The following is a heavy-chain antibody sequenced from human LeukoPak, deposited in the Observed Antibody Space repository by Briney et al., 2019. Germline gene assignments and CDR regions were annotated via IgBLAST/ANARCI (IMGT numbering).Heavy chain of an antibody. D-gene: IGHD6-13*01. V-gene: IGHV3-74*01. CDR2: INNDGSST. Sequence: QPGRSLRLSCAASGFAFSNYGMHWVRQAPGKGLVWVSRINNDGSSTSYADSVKGRFTISRDNAKNTLYLQMNSLRAEDTAVYYCARPTKEGSSWYWWFDPWGQGTLVTVSS. CDR3: ARPTKEGSSWYWWFDP. CDR1: GFAFSNYG. J-gene: IGHJ5*02.